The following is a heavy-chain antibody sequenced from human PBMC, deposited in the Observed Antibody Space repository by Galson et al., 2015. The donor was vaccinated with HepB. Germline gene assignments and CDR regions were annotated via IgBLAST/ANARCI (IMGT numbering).Heavy chain of an antibody. CDR3: ARDHYNWNLRSTDYFDY. V-gene: IGHV6-1*01. D-gene: IGHD1-7*01. J-gene: IGHJ4*02. CDR2: TYYRSKWYN. Sequence: CAISGDSVSSNSAAWNWIRQSPSRGLEWLGRTYYRSKWYNDYAVSVKSRITINPDTSKNQFSLQLNSVTPEDTAVYYCARDHYNWNLRSTDYFDYWGQGTLVTVSS. CDR1: GDSVSSNSAA.